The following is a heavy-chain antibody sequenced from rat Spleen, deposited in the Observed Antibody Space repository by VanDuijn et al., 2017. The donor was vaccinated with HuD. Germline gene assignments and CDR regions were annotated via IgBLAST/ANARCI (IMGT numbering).Heavy chain of an antibody. CDR3: ARNFYFGLGGTGGFDY. V-gene: IGHV2-47*01. CDR1: GLSLTSNS. Sequence: QVQLKESGPGLVQPSQTLSLTCTVSGLSLTSNSVSWIRQSPGKGLEWMGVIWRKRGTDYNSALKSRLSISRDTSKSQVLLKMNSLQTEDTAMYYCARNFYFGLGGTGGFDYWGQGVMVTVSS. D-gene: IGHD4-4*01. CDR2: IWRKRGT. J-gene: IGHJ2*01.